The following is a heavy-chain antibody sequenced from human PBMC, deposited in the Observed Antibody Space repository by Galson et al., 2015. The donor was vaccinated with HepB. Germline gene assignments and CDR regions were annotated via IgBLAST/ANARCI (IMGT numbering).Heavy chain of an antibody. CDR2: ISGNGGST. Sequence: SLRLSCAASGFTFSSYAMTWVRQAPGKGLEWVSDISGNGGSTNYADSVRGRFTISRDNSKNTLYLQMNSLRAEDTAVYYCARGSGFWSGYSVDYWGQGTLVTVSS. J-gene: IGHJ4*02. V-gene: IGHV3-23*01. CDR3: ARGSGFWSGYSVDY. CDR1: GFTFSSYA. D-gene: IGHD3-3*01.